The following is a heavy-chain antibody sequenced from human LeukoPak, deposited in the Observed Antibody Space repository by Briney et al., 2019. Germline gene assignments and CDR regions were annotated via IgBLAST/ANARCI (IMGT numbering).Heavy chain of an antibody. CDR1: GGSITNYY. Sequence: SGTLSLTCTVSGGSITNYYWSWIRQPPGKGLEWIGYLYYTGSTNYNPSLKSRVTISVDMSKNQLSLKLRSMTAADTAVYYCARHGPGYSSVFDYWGQGTLVTVSS. D-gene: IGHD6-19*01. CDR2: LYYTGST. V-gene: IGHV4-59*08. CDR3: ARHGPGYSSVFDY. J-gene: IGHJ4*02.